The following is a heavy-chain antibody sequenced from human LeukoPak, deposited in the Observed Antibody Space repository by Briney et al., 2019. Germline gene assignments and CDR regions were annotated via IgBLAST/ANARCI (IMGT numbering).Heavy chain of an antibody. Sequence: SVKLSCKASGGTFSSYTISWVRQAPGQGLEWMGRIIPILGIANYAQKFQGRVTITADKSTSTAYMELSSLRSEDTAVYYCARMDCSSTSCPDYWGQGTLVTVSS. V-gene: IGHV1-69*02. J-gene: IGHJ4*02. CDR3: ARMDCSSTSCPDY. CDR2: IIPILGIA. D-gene: IGHD2-2*01. CDR1: GGTFSSYT.